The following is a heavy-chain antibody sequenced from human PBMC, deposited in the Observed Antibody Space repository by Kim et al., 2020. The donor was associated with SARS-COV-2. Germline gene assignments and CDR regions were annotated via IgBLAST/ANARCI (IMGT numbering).Heavy chain of an antibody. CDR2: IYSGGST. CDR1: GFTVSNNY. Sequence: GGSLRLSCAASGFTVSNNYMSWVRQAPGRGLEWVSLIYSGGSTYYADSVKGRFTISRDNSKNTLYLQMNSLRAEDTAVYYCTRANMAAAALYYYYGMDVWGQGTTVTVSS. CDR3: TRANMAAAALYYYYGMDV. V-gene: IGHV3-53*01. J-gene: IGHJ6*02. D-gene: IGHD6-13*01.